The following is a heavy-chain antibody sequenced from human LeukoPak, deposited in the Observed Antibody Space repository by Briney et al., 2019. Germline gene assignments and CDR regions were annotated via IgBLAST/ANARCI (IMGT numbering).Heavy chain of an antibody. D-gene: IGHD3-22*01. CDR2: IIPIFGTA. CDR1: GGTFSSYA. Sequence: SVKVSCKASGGTFSSYAISWVRQAPGQGLEWMGGIIPIFGTANYAQKFQGRVTITAGESTSTAYMEVSSLRSEDTAVYYCARDPVGGTTYYDSSGYSGDAFDIWGQGTMVTVSS. V-gene: IGHV1-69*01. CDR3: ARDPVGGTTYYDSSGYSGDAFDI. J-gene: IGHJ3*02.